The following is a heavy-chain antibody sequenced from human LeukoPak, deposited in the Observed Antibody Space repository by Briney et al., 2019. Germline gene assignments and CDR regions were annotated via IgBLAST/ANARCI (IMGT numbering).Heavy chain of an antibody. J-gene: IGHJ6*02. CDR2: ISSSSSYI. CDR1: GFTFSSYS. CDR3: ARGKHVVVVTASYYGMDV. V-gene: IGHV3-21*01. Sequence: PGGSPRLSCAASGFTFSSYSMNWVRQAPGKGLEWVSSISSSSSYIYYADSVKGRFTISRDNAKNSLYLQMNSLRAEDTAVYYCARGKHVVVVTASYYGMDVWGQGTTVTVSS. D-gene: IGHD2-21*02.